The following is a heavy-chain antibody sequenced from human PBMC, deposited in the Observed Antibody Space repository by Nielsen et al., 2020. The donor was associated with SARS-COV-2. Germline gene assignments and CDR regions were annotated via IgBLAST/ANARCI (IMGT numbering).Heavy chain of an antibody. Sequence: VRQMPGKGLEWMGIIYPGDSDTRYSPSFQGQVTISADKSISTAYLQWSGLKASDTAMYYCARSGITMVRGVITRGWFDPWGQGTLVTVSS. D-gene: IGHD3-10*01. J-gene: IGHJ5*02. V-gene: IGHV5-51*01. CDR3: ARSGITMVRGVITRGWFDP. CDR2: IYPGDSDT.